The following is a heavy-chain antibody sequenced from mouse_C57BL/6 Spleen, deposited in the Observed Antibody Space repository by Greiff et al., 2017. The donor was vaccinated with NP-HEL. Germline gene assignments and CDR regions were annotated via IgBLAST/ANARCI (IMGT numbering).Heavy chain of an antibody. V-gene: IGHV1-61*01. CDR1: GYTFTSYW. J-gene: IGHJ3*01. CDR3: ARNDYAWFAY. D-gene: IGHD2-4*01. CDR2: IYPSDSET. Sequence: QVQLQQPGAELVRPGSSVKLSCKASGYTFTSYWMDWVKQRPGQGLEWIGNIYPSDSETHYNQKFKDKATLTVDKSSSTAYMQLSRLTSEDFAVYYCARNDYAWFAYWGQGTLVTVSA.